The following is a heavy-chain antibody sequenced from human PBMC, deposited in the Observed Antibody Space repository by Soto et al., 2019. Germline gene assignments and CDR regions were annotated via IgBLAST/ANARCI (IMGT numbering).Heavy chain of an antibody. CDR2: IYHSGST. Sequence: SETLSLTCAVSGGSISSGGYSWSWIRQPPGKGLEWIGYIYHSGSTYYNPSLKSRVTISVDRSKNQFSLKLSSVTAADTAVYYCAREGAARYYFDYWGQGTLVTVSS. D-gene: IGHD6-6*01. V-gene: IGHV4-30-2*01. CDR3: AREGAARYYFDY. J-gene: IGHJ4*02. CDR1: GGSISSGGYS.